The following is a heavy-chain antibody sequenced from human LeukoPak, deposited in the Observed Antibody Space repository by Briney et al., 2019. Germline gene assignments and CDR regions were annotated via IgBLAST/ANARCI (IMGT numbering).Heavy chain of an antibody. V-gene: IGHV3-21*01. J-gene: IGHJ2*01. D-gene: IGHD6-13*01. CDR3: ARAGYSSTWYSRYFDL. CDR1: GLTFSSYS. CDR2: ISSSSSYI. Sequence: GGSLRLSCAASGLTFSSYSMNWVRQAPGKGLEWVSSISSSSSYIYYADSVKGRFTISRDNAKNSLYLQMNSLRAEDTAVYYCARAGYSSTWYSRYFDLWGRGTLVTVSS.